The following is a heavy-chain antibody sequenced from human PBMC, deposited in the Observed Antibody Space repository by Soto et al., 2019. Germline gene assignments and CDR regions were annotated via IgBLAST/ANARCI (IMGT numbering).Heavy chain of an antibody. Sequence: KPSETLSLTCTVSNGSLSSNYWSWIRQSPGKGLEWIGSIYYSGSTNYNPSLKSRVTMSVDTSKNQFTLKLSSVTAADTGVCFYARAFMVRVDFYAYWGQGTLVTVSS. D-gene: IGHD3-10*01. CDR2: IYYSGST. J-gene: IGHJ4*02. CDR3: ARAFMVRVDFYAY. V-gene: IGHV4-59*01. CDR1: NGSLSSNY.